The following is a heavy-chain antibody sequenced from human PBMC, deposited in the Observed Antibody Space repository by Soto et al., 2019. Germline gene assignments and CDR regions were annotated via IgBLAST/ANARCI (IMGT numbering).Heavy chain of an antibody. CDR1: GGSTSGYY. CDR3: ARDLWGYCGTDCYPLDV. Sequence: PSEPLSLTCTVSGGSTSGYYWSWNRTPPGKGLEWIGYMYNTGSTVYNPSFKSRVTISVDTSKNQFSLKLNSVTAADTAVYYCARDLWGYCGTDCYPLDVWGQGTTVT. V-gene: IGHV4-59*01. J-gene: IGHJ6*02. CDR2: MYNTGST. D-gene: IGHD2-21*02.